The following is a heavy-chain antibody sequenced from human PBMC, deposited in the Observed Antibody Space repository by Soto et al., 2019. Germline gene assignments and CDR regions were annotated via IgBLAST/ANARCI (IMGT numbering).Heavy chain of an antibody. CDR1: GFTFSNYG. J-gene: IGHJ4*02. V-gene: IGHV3-30*18. D-gene: IGHD2-15*01. CDR2: ISYDGSNE. CDR3: AKDGAPRYCTRSSCHPAGAY. Sequence: GGSLRLSCAGSGFTFSNYGLHWVRQAPGKGPEWVAAISYDGSNEYYADSVKGRFTISRDKSKNMLYLQMDSLRPEDTAVYHCAKDGAPRYCTRSSCHPAGAYWGQGTLVTVSS.